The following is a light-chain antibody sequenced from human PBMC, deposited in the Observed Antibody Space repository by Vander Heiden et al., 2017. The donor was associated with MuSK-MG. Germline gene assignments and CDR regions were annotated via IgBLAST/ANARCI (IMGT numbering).Light chain of an antibody. V-gene: IGKV3-11*01. CDR2: DAS. CDR1: QSVSSD. J-gene: IGKJ1*01. Sequence: EIVLTQSPATLSLSPGERATLSCRASQSVSSDLAWYQQKPGQAPRLLIYDASNRATGIPARFSGSGSGTDFTLTISSLEPEDFAVYYCQQRSNQGTFGQGTKVEIK. CDR3: QQRSNQGT.